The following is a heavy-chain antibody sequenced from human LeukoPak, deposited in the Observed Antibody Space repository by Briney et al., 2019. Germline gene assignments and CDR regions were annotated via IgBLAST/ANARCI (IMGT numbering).Heavy chain of an antibody. CDR1: GFTVGSNY. J-gene: IGHJ4*02. V-gene: IGHV3-53*01. CDR2: IYSGGNT. CDR3: ARLQVAYCFDY. Sequence: GGSLRLSCAASGFTVGSNYMSWVRQAPGKGLEWVSVIYSGGNTYYADFVKGRFTISRDNSENTLYLQMNSLRAEDTAVYYCARLQVAYCFDYWGQGTLVTVSS.